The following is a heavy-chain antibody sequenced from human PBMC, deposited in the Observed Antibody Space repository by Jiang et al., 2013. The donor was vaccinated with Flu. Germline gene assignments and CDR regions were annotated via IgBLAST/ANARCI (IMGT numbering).Heavy chain of an antibody. CDR1: GYTFTSYD. Sequence: VQLVESGAEVKKPGASVKVSCKASGYTFTSYDINWVRQATGQGLEWMGWMNPNSGNTGYAQKFQGRVTMTRNTSISTAYMELSSLRSEDTAVYYCARGGVIAAASMDGFDYWGQGTLVTVSS. V-gene: IGHV1-8*01. J-gene: IGHJ4*02. D-gene: IGHD6-13*01. CDR2: MNPNSGNT. CDR3: ARGGVIAAASMDGFDY.